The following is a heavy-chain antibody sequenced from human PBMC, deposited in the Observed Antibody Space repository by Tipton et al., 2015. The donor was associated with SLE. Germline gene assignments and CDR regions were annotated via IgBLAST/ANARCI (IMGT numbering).Heavy chain of an antibody. J-gene: IGHJ4*02. V-gene: IGHV4-34*01. D-gene: IGHD5-12*01. CDR1: GGSFSGYY. CDR2: INHSGST. CDR3: ARGLVATILDY. Sequence: SLTCAVYGGSFSGYYWSWIRQPPGKGLEWIGEINHSGSTNYNPSLKSRVTISVDTSKNQFSLKLSSVTAADTAVYYCARGLVATILDYWGQGTLVTVSS.